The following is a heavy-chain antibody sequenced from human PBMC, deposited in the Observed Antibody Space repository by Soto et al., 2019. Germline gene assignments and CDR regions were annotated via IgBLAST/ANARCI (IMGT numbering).Heavy chain of an antibody. CDR3: ASLQVPGNFDY. CDR1: GGSIRSSNYY. D-gene: IGHD6-13*01. CDR2: IYYSGDT. V-gene: IGHV4-39*01. J-gene: IGHJ4*02. Sequence: PSETLSLTCTVSGGSIRSSNYYWAWVRQPPGKGLEWIANIYYSGDTYFHPSLRSRLTVSVDTSKNRFSLKLSSLTAADTAMYYCASLQVPGNFDYWGQGTLVTVSS.